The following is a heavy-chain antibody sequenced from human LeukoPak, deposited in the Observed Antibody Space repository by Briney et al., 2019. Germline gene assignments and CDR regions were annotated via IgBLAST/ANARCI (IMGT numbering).Heavy chain of an antibody. D-gene: IGHD3-22*01. Sequence: GRSLRLSCGASGFSFSDYPMNWVRQAPGKGLEWVSYISDSGSNIQYADSVKGRFTISRDNAKNSLFLQMNSLRAEDTAVYYCASSRYYYDSSAYYPDYWGQGTLVTVSS. CDR1: GFSFSDYP. J-gene: IGHJ4*02. CDR2: ISDSGSNI. V-gene: IGHV3-48*03. CDR3: ASSRYYYDSSAYYPDY.